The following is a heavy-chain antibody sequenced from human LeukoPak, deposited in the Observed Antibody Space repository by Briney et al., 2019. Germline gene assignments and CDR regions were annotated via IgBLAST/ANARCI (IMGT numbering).Heavy chain of an antibody. CDR3: ARAHSSSSGYYYYYYMDV. D-gene: IGHD6-6*01. CDR1: GGSISSGSYY. Sequence: SQTLSLTCTVSGGSISSGSYYWSWIRQPAGKGLEWIGRFYTSGSTNYNPSLKSRVTISVDTSKNQFSLKLSSVTAADTAVYYCARAHSSSSGYYYYYYMDVWGKGTTVTVSS. CDR2: FYTSGST. J-gene: IGHJ6*03. V-gene: IGHV4-61*02.